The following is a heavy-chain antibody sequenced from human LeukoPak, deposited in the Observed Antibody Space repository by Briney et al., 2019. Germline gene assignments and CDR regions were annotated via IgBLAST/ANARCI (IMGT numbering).Heavy chain of an antibody. D-gene: IGHD3-10*01. CDR1: GYTFTGYY. Sequence: ASVKVSCKAYGYTFTGYYMHWVRQAPGQGLEWMVWSNPNSGGTNYAQKFQGRVTMTRDTSISTAYMELSRLRSDDTAVYYCARVWGSGSTARYYYYGMDVWGQGTTVTVSS. J-gene: IGHJ6*02. V-gene: IGHV1-2*02. CDR2: SNPNSGGT. CDR3: ARVWGSGSTARYYYYGMDV.